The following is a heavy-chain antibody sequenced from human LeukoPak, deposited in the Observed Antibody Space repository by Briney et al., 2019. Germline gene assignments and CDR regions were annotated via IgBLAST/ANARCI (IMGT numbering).Heavy chain of an antibody. V-gene: IGHV3-23*01. D-gene: IGHD6-19*01. Sequence: GGSLRLSCAASGFTFSSYAMSWVRKAPGKGLEWVSAISGSGGSTYYPDSVKGRFTISRDNSKNTLYLQMNSLRAEDTAVYYCAKGYSSGWYFTHGFDYWGQGTLVTVSS. CDR2: ISGSGGST. CDR3: AKGYSSGWYFTHGFDY. J-gene: IGHJ4*02. CDR1: GFTFSSYA.